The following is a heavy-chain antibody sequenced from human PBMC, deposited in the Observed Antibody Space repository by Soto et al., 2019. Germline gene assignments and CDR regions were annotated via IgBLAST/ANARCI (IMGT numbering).Heavy chain of an antibody. V-gene: IGHV1-2*02. D-gene: IGHD4-4*01. CDR3: AGDPTGFIGWFDP. Sequence: ASVKVSCKASGYTFTDYYMHWVRQVPGQGLEWMGWINVNSGVANYAQKFHGSVTMTTDTSMSTAYLELKRLRSDDTAVYYCAGDPTGFIGWFDPWGQGTLVTVSS. CDR1: GYTFTDYY. CDR2: INVNSGVA. J-gene: IGHJ5*02.